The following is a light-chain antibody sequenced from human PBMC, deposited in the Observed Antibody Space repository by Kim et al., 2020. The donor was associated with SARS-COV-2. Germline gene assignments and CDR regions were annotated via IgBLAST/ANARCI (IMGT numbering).Light chain of an antibody. V-gene: IGKV1-5*03. J-gene: IGKJ4*01. CDR1: QSISNW. CDR2: KAS. CDR3: QQYNSYSLT. Sequence: DIQMTQSPSTLSASVGDRVTITCRASQSISNWLAWYQQKPGKAPKLLIYKASSLKSGVPSRFSGSGSGTEFTLTISSLQPDDFATYYCQQYNSYSLTLGGGTKVDIK.